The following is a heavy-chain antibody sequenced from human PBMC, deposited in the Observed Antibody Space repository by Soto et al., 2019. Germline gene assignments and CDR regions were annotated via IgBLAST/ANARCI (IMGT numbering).Heavy chain of an antibody. CDR2: IYYSGST. CDR3: ARDLGSGDTAMGLDY. CDR1: GGSVSSGSYY. J-gene: IGHJ4*02. Sequence: SQTLSLTCTVSGGSVSSGSYYWSWIRQPPGKGLEWIGYIYYSGSTNYNPSLKSRVTISVDTSKNQFSLKLSSVTAADTAVYYCARDLGSGDTAMGLDYWGQGTLVTVSS. V-gene: IGHV4-61*01. D-gene: IGHD5-18*01.